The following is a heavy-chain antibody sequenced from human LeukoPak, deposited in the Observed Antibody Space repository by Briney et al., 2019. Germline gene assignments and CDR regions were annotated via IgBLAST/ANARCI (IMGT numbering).Heavy chain of an antibody. V-gene: IGHV3-64*01. CDR3: ARDQTLYYYDSSGYYYTPMGLDY. J-gene: IGHJ4*02. CDR1: GFTFSSYA. D-gene: IGHD3-22*01. Sequence: PGGSLRLSCAASGFTFSSYAMQWVRQAPGKGLEYVSTINSNGGSTFYANSVKGRFTISRDNSKNTLYLQMGSLRAEDMAVYYCARDQTLYYYDSSGYYYTPMGLDYWGQGALVTVSS. CDR2: INSNGGST.